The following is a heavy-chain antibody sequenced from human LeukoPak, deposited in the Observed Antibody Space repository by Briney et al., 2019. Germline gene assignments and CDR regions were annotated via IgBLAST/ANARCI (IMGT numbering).Heavy chain of an antibody. J-gene: IGHJ4*02. CDR1: GYTLTELS. V-gene: IGHV1-24*01. Sequence: ASVKVSCKVSGYTLTELSMHWVRQAPGKGLEWMGSVDPEDGETIYAQKFQGRVTMTEDTSTDTVYMELRSLRSDDTAVYYCARDTPRKWFGELLYDYWGQGTLVTVSS. D-gene: IGHD3-10*01. CDR3: ARDTPRKWFGELLYDY. CDR2: VDPEDGET.